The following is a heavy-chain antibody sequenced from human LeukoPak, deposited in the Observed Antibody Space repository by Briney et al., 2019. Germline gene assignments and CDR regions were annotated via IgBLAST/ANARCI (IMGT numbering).Heavy chain of an antibody. Sequence: PGGSLRLSCAASGFTFSSYAMSWVRQAPGKGLEWVSAISGSGGSTYYADSVKGRFTISRDNSKNTLYLQMNNLRVEDTALYYCARGNSGIYSHFDYWGQGTLVTVSS. CDR1: GFTFSSYA. D-gene: IGHD1-26*01. CDR2: ISGSGGST. V-gene: IGHV3-23*01. J-gene: IGHJ4*02. CDR3: ARGNSGIYSHFDY.